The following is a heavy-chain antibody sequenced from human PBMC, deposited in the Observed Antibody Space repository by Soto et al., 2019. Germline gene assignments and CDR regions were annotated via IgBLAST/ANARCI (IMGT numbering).Heavy chain of an antibody. CDR3: GKVLVGATGHTDSDS. CDR2: IDYNGVT. J-gene: IGHJ4*02. Sequence: SETLSLTCTVSGGSIYRSGYYWGWIRQPPGRGLEWIGNIDYNGVTYSNPSLKSRVAISRDTSKNQFSLKLTSVTAADTALYYCGKVLVGATGHTDSDSWGPGTLVTSPQ. CDR1: GGSIYRSGYY. V-gene: IGHV4-39*01. D-gene: IGHD2-15*01.